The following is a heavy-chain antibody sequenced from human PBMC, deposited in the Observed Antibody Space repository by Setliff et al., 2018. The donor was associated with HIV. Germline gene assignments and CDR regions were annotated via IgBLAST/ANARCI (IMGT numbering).Heavy chain of an antibody. D-gene: IGHD2-15*01. CDR1: GFTFNSYW. V-gene: IGHV3-74*01. Sequence: GESLKISCVASGFTFNSYWMYWVRQAPGKGLVCVSRVNNDGTDTIYADSVKGRFTISRDNAKSAVYLQMGSLSADDTAVYYCARGGFNHAFDIWGQGTMVTVSS. J-gene: IGHJ3*02. CDR3: ARGGFNHAFDI. CDR2: VNNDGTDT.